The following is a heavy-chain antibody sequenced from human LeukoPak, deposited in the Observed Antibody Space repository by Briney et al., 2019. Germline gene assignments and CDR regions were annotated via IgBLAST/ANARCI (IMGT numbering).Heavy chain of an antibody. CDR1: GGSIGSYY. CDR3: ARYSGTPTWFFDC. D-gene: IGHD1-26*01. CDR2: SHYSGDT. J-gene: IGHJ4*02. V-gene: IGHV4-59*01. Sequence: SETLSLTCFVSGGSIGSYYWSWIRQSPEKGLEWIGYSHYSGDTKYNPSLKSRLTISMDTSKNHFSLKVSSVTAADTAVYYCARYSGTPTWFFDCWGRGTLVTVSS.